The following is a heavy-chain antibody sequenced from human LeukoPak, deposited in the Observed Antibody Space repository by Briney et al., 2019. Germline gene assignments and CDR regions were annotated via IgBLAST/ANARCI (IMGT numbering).Heavy chain of an antibody. J-gene: IGHJ5*02. V-gene: IGHV1-2*02. CDR3: ARAGGSSWYVDWFDP. CDR2: INPNSGGT. Sequence: ASVTVSCKASGYTFTGYYMHWVRQAPGQGLEWMGWINPNSGGTNYAQKFQGRVTMTRDTSISTAYMELSRLRSDDTAVYYCARAGGSSWYVDWFDPWGQGTLVTVSS. CDR1: GYTFTGYY. D-gene: IGHD6-13*01.